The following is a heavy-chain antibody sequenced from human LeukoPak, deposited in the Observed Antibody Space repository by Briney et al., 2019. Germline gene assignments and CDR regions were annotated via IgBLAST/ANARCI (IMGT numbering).Heavy chain of an antibody. J-gene: IGHJ4*02. CDR3: ARLLPASRHYFDY. Sequence: GGSLRLSCAAYGLTVSSEYLAWVRQATGKGLEWISVIYGAGATYYADSVEGRFAISRDTYNNALYLQMNSLRVEDTAVYHCARLLPASRHYFDYWGRGTPVTVSS. CDR2: IYGAGAT. D-gene: IGHD6-6*01. V-gene: IGHV3-53*01. CDR1: GLTVSSEY.